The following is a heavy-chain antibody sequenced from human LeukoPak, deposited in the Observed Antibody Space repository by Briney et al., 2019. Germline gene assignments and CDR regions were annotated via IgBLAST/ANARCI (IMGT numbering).Heavy chain of an antibody. D-gene: IGHD3-22*01. V-gene: IGHV4-61*02. CDR2: IDSSGTT. CDR1: GGSISSGSYF. Sequence: SETLSLTCNVSGGSISSGSYFWSWIRQPAGKGLEWIGRIDSSGTTNYNPSLKSRVTISVGTSKNQFSLKLTSVTAADTAVYYCARLTQRYDSSGYYYNYYYYMDVWGKGTTVTVSS. CDR3: ARLTQRYDSSGYYYNYYYYMDV. J-gene: IGHJ6*03.